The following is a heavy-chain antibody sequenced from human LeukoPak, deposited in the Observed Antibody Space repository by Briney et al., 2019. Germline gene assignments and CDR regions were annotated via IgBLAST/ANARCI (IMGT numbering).Heavy chain of an antibody. CDR2: IYSGGTT. Sequence: GGSLRLSCAASGFTVSTNCMTWVRQAPGKGLEWVSTIYSGGTTYYADSVMGRFTISRHNSRNTLYLQMNSLRAEDTAVYYCARVDTVMAYYFDFWGQGTLVTVSS. V-gene: IGHV3-53*04. D-gene: IGHD5-18*01. CDR1: GFTVSTNC. J-gene: IGHJ4*02. CDR3: ARVDTVMAYYFDF.